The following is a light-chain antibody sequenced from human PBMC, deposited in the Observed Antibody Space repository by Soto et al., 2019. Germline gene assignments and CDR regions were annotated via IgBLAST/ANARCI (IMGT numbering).Light chain of an antibody. V-gene: IGKV1-33*01. CDR3: QRYDSLPPT. Sequence: IQMTQSPSSLSASVGDRVTITCQASHDIEKYLNWFQEKPGKAPKILNSDGSNLQTGVPSRFSGSGSGTHFTFTISSLQPEDIATYYCQRYDSLPPTFGQGTRLDIK. CDR1: HDIEKY. J-gene: IGKJ5*01. CDR2: DGS.